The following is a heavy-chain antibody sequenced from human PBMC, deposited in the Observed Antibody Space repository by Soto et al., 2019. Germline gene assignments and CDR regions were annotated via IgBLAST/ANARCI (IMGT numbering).Heavy chain of an antibody. CDR1: GFNFSDDY. J-gene: IGHJ4*02. Sequence: PGRFLRLSYAASGFNFSDDYVSWIRQAPGKGLECISYISSSGSTIYYADSVKGRFTTSRDNARTSLYLQMNSLRAEDTAVYYCARVQLAWIQLWPKVFDYRGLGTLDTVSS. V-gene: IGHV3-11*01. CDR2: ISSSGSTI. CDR3: ARVQLAWIQLWPKVFDY. D-gene: IGHD5-18*01.